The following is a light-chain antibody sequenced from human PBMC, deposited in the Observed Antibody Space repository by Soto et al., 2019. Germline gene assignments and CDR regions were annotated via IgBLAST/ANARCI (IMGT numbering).Light chain of an antibody. V-gene: IGKV3-20*01. Sequence: EVVLTQSPGTLSLSPGERATLSCRASQSVGSSNLAWYQQKSGQSPRLLIYGASSRATGIPDRFSGSGSGRDFTLTVSRLESEDFAVYYCQQFGDPPYTFGQGTTLEI. CDR2: GAS. CDR1: QSVGSSN. CDR3: QQFGDPPYT. J-gene: IGKJ2*01.